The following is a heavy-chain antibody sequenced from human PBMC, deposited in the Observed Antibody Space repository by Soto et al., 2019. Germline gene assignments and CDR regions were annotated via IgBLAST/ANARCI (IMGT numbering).Heavy chain of an antibody. CDR2: INPIDAST. Sequence: QAHLEQSGTEVKNPGASVKVSCKASGSAFTNYYMHWVRQTPGQGLEWVGVINPIDASTRSTQKFQDRVTLTTDTSTSTVYLELSSLKSDATAVYYCARKGYTYRQSVLDVLGQGTTVSVSS. D-gene: IGHD5-18*01. CDR1: GSAFTNYY. J-gene: IGHJ6*02. CDR3: ARKGYTYRQSVLDV. V-gene: IGHV1-46*01.